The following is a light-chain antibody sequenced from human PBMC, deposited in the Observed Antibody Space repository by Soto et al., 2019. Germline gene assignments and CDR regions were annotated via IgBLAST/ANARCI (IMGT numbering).Light chain of an antibody. CDR2: YDF. Sequence: SYELTQRPSVSVAPEKTARITCGGDNIGDKAVHWYQHRPGQAPVLVIYYDFERPSGIHDRFSGSNSGNTATLTISRVDAGDEADYYCQVCDTTNDNPIFGGGTKVTVL. CDR3: QVCDTTNDNPI. CDR1: NIGDKA. V-gene: IGLV3-21*04. J-gene: IGLJ2*01.